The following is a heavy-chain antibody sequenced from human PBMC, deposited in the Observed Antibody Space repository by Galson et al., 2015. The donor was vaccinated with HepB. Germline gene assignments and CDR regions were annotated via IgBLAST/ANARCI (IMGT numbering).Heavy chain of an antibody. CDR2: IIPILGIA. Sequence: SVKVSCKASGGTFSSYTISWVRQAPGQGLERMGRIIPILGIANYAQKFQGRVTITADKSTSTAYMELSSLRSEDTAVYYCASSTLAVADAFDIWGQGTMVTVSS. CDR3: ASSTLAVADAFDI. CDR1: GGTFSSYT. V-gene: IGHV1-69*02. D-gene: IGHD6-19*01. J-gene: IGHJ3*02.